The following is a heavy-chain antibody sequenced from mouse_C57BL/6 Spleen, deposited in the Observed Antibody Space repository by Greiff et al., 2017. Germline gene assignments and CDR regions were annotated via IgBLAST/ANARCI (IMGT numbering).Heavy chain of an antibody. Sequence: QVQLQQSGAELARPGASVKMSCKASGYTFTSYTMHWVKQRPGQGLEWIGYINPSSGYTKYNQKFKDKATLTADKSSSTAYMQLSSLTSEDSAVYYCARSTQATFDYWGQGTTLTVSS. J-gene: IGHJ2*01. CDR2: INPSSGYT. CDR3: ARSTQATFDY. V-gene: IGHV1-4*01. D-gene: IGHD3-2*02. CDR1: GYTFTSYT.